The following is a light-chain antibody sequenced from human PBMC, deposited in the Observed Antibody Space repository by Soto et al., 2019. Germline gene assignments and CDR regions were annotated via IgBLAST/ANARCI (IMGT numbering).Light chain of an antibody. CDR1: SSNIGAGYD. J-gene: IGLJ3*02. Sequence: QSVLTQPPSVSGAPGQRVTISCTGSSSNIGAGYDVHWYQQLPGTAPKLLIYGNRNRPSGVPDRFSGSKSGTSASLAITGLQAEDEAYYYCQAYDNSLGVSVLFGGGTKLTVL. CDR2: GNR. CDR3: QAYDNSLGVSVL. V-gene: IGLV1-40*01.